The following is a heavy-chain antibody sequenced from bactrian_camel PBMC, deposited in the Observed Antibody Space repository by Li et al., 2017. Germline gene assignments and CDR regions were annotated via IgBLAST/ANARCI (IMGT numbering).Heavy chain of an antibody. CDR1: THTYTGNC. J-gene: IGHJ4*01. CDR2: ISTAGGTT. V-gene: IGHV3S1*01. Sequence: VQLVESGGGSVQPGGSLRVACAASTHTYTGNCMAWFRQFPGKEREGVAVISTAGGTTYYADSVKGRFTITQDEAKNTVDLQMDSLKPEDTAIYNCAADVCPDMNWDDPFNGGFFGPGTQVTVS. D-gene: IGHD3*01.